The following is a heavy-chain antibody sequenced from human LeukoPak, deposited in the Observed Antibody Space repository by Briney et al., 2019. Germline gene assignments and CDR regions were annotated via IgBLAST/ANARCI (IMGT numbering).Heavy chain of an antibody. CDR3: ARYSIAAPGAVDY. J-gene: IGHJ4*02. CDR2: IYYSGST. D-gene: IGHD6-13*01. Sequence: SETLSLTCTVSGGSISFYYWSWIRQPPGKGLEWIGYIYYSGSTNYSPSLKSRVTISLDTSENQFSLKLSSVTAADTAVYYCARYSIAAPGAVDYWGQGTLVTVSS. V-gene: IGHV4-59*08. CDR1: GGSISFYY.